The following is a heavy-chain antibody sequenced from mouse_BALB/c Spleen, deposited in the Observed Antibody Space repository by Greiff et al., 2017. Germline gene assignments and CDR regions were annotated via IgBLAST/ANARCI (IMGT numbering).Heavy chain of an antibody. Sequence: QVQLQQPGAELVKPGTSVKLSCKASGYNFTSYWINWVKLRPGQGLEWIGDIYPGSGSTNYHEKFKSKATLTVDTSSSTAYMQLSSLASEDSALYYCAREFITTATGFAYWGQGTLVTVSA. CDR3: AREFITTATGFAY. CDR2: IYPGSGST. D-gene: IGHD1-2*01. V-gene: IGHV1-55*01. J-gene: IGHJ3*01. CDR1: GYNFTSYW.